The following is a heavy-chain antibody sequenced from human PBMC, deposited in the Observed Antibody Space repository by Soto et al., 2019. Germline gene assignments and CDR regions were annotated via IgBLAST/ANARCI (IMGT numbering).Heavy chain of an antibody. D-gene: IGHD2-15*01. J-gene: IGHJ4*02. V-gene: IGHV3-30-3*01. Sequence: QVQLVESGGGVVQPGRSLRLSCAASGFTFSSYAMHWVRRAPGKGLEWVAVISYDGSNKYYADSVKGRFTISRDNSKNTLYLQMNSLRAEDTAVYYCARDLDLLGYCSGGSCNALHYWGQGTLVAVSS. CDR3: ARDLDLLGYCSGGSCNALHY. CDR2: ISYDGSNK. CDR1: GFTFSSYA.